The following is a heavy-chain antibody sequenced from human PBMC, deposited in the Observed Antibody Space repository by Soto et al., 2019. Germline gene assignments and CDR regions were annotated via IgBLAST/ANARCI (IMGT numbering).Heavy chain of an antibody. CDR2: IYYSGST. J-gene: IGHJ5*02. D-gene: IGHD5-18*01. V-gene: IGHV4-31*03. CDR1: GGSISSGGYY. CDR3: ARGYSYGYNWFDP. Sequence: PSETLSLTYTVSGGSISSGGYYWSWIRQHPGKGPEWIGYIYYSGSTYYNPSLKSRVTISVDTSKNQFSLKLSSVTAADTAVYYCARGYSYGYNWFDPWGQGTLVTVSS.